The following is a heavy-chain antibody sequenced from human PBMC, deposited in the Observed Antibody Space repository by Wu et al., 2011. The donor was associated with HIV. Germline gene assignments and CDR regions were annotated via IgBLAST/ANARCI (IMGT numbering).Heavy chain of an antibody. D-gene: IGHD6-19*01. CDR2: IIPIFGTP. CDR1: RHLQHLR. V-gene: IGHV1-69*05. CDR3: ARNILPGYTSGGFDN. J-gene: IGHJ4*02. Sequence: QSGAEVKSLVLGEGLLQGLWRHLQHLRYRLGAPGPWTRACVDGGIIPIFGTPDYAQKFQGRVTISTDESTSTAYMELRSLRSDDTAVYYCARNILPGYTSGGFDNWGQGTLVTVSS.